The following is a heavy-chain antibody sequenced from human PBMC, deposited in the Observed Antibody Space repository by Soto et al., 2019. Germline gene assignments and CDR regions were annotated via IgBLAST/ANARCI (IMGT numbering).Heavy chain of an antibody. V-gene: IGHV6-1*01. CDR3: ARGRSLVVVPDAISPSYYYYGTDV. J-gene: IGHJ6*04. CDR2: TYYRSKWYN. D-gene: IGHD2-2*01. CDR1: GDSVSSNSAA. Sequence: SQTLSLTCAISGDSVSSNSAAWNWIRQSPSRGLEWLGRTYYRSKWYNDYAVSVKSRITINPDTSKNQFSLQLNSVTPEDKAVYYCARGRSLVVVPDAISPSYYYYGTDVSGKGTMVTVS.